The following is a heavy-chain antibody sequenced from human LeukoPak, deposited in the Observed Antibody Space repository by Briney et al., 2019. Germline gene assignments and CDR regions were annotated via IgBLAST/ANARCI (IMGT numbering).Heavy chain of an antibody. CDR2: ISGSSSST. Sequence: PGGSLRLSCAASGFTFSGYYMSWIRQAPGKGLEWISYISGSSSSTNYADSVKGRFTISRDNAKNSLYLQMNSLRAEGTAVYYCARIGNDILTGYYPAWFDPWGQGTLVTVSS. CDR3: ARIGNDILTGYYPAWFDP. D-gene: IGHD3-9*01. J-gene: IGHJ5*02. CDR1: GFTFSGYY. V-gene: IGHV3-11*03.